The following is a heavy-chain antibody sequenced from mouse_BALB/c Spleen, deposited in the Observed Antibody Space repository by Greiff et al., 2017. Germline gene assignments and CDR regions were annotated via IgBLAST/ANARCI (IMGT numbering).Heavy chain of an antibody. J-gene: IGHJ2*01. V-gene: IGHV1-9*01. D-gene: IGHD1-1*01. CDR1: GYTFSSYW. CDR2: ILPGSGST. Sequence: VQLQQSGAELMKPGASVKISCKATGYTFSSYWIEWVKQRPGHGLEWIGEILPGSGSTNYNEKFKGKATFTADTSSNTAYMQLSSLTSADAAVYYCARDGGVDWGQGTTLTVSA. CDR3: ARDGGVD.